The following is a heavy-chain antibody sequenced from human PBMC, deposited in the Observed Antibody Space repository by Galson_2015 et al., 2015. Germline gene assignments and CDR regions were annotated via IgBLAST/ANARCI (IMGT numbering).Heavy chain of an antibody. J-gene: IGHJ4*02. Sequence: SETLSLTCAVYGGSFSGYYWSWIRQPPGKGLEWIGKINHSGSTNYNPSLKSRVTISVDTSKNQFSLKLSSVTAADTAVYYCARERVGPYSSGWHDGPSGLVDYWGQGTLVTVSS. CDR1: GGSFSGYY. CDR2: INHSGST. V-gene: IGHV4-34*01. D-gene: IGHD6-19*01. CDR3: ARERVGPYSSGWHDGPSGLVDY.